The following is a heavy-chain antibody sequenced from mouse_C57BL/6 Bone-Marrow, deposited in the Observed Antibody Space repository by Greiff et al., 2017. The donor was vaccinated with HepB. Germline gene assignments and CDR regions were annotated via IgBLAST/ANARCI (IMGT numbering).Heavy chain of an antibody. J-gene: IGHJ2*01. CDR2: FYPGSGSI. D-gene: IGHD2-1*01. CDR1: GYTFTEYT. Sequence: QVQLKQSGAELVKPGASVKLSCKASGYTFTEYTIHWVKQRSGQGLEWIGRFYPGSGSIKYNEKFKDKATLTADKSSSTVYMELSRLTSEDSAVYFCARHEDLMPYGNPLDYWGQGTTLTVSS. V-gene: IGHV1-62-2*01. CDR3: ARHEDLMPYGNPLDY.